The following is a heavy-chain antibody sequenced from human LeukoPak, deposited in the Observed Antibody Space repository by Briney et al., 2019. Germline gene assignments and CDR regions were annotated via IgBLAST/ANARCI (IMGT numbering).Heavy chain of an antibody. D-gene: IGHD3-16*01. V-gene: IGHV3-21*01. CDR3: GRAFPPLRTSSAGDL. J-gene: IGHJ4*02. CDR1: GFTFSDYD. Sequence: GGSLRLSCSASGFTFSDYDMNWVRQAPGKGLEWVSSISYLSSHVYYGDSVKGRFSISRDNAKNSLYLQMNSLGAEDTAIYYCGRAFPPLRTSSAGDLWGQGILATVSS. CDR2: ISYLSSHV.